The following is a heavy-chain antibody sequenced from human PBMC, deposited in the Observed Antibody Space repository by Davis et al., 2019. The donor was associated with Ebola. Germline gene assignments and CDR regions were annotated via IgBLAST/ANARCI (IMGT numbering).Heavy chain of an antibody. CDR3: ARGHNYAHEY. CDR1: GYTFTDYN. D-gene: IGHD4-11*01. J-gene: IGHJ4*02. CDR2: VILKSSAT. Sequence: ASVKVSCKASGYTFTDYNIHWMRQAPGQGLEWLGRVILKSSATNYAQKFQGRVTMTRDTFISTVYMELCSLKYDDTADYYCARGHNYAHEYWGQGTLVTVSS. V-gene: IGHV1-2*06.